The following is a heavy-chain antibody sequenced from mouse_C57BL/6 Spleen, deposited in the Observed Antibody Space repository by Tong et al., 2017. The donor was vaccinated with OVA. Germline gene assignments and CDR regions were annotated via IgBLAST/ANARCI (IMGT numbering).Heavy chain of an antibody. J-gene: IGHJ2*01. Sequence: EVQLQESGPELVKPGASVKISCKASGYSFTGYYMHWVKQSHVKSLEWIGRINPYNGATSYNQNFKDKASLTVDKSSSTAYMELHSLTSEDSAVYYCARSAVTTDFDYWGQGTTLTVSS. CDR1: GYSFTGYY. V-gene: IGHV1-31*01. D-gene: IGHD2-1*01. CDR3: ARSAVTTDFDY. CDR2: INPYNGAT.